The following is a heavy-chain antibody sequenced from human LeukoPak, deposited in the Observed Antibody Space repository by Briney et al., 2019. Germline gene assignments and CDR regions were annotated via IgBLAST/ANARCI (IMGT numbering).Heavy chain of an antibody. CDR3: AKEPYDVLAGGGMDV. CDR2: MSYDGGDK. D-gene: IGHD3-9*01. Sequence: GGSLRLSCAASGFTFSSYGMHWVRQAPGKGLEWVAVMSYDGGDKYYADSVKGRFTISRDNSKNTLYLEMNSLRAEDTAVYYCAKEPYDVLAGGGMDVWGQGTTVTVSS. J-gene: IGHJ6*02. V-gene: IGHV3-30*18. CDR1: GFTFSSYG.